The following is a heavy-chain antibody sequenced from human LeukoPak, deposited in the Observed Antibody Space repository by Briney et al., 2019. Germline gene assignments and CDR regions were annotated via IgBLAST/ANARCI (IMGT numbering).Heavy chain of an antibody. Sequence: GGFLRLSCAASGFIFSSCSMNWVRQAPGKGLEWVSSISGSSFYINYADSVRGRFTISRDNAENSVYLQMSSLRDEDTAVYYCARIRDPYGYAHLDLWGQGTLVTVST. J-gene: IGHJ4*02. CDR3: ARIRDPYGYAHLDL. V-gene: IGHV3-21*01. CDR2: ISGSSFYI. CDR1: GFIFSSCS. D-gene: IGHD5-18*01.